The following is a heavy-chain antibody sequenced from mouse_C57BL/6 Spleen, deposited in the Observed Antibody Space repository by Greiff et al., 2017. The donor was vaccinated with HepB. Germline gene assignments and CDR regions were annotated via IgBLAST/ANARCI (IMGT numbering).Heavy chain of an antibody. J-gene: IGHJ4*01. CDR1: GYTFTDYN. Sequence: VHVKQSGPELVKPGASVKIPCKASGYTFTDYNMDWVKQSHGKSLEWIGDINPNNGGTIYNQKFKGKATLTVDKSSSTAYMELRSLTSEDTAVYYCARNGDYDPLYAMDYWGQGTSVTVSS. CDR2: INPNNGGT. V-gene: IGHV1-18*01. D-gene: IGHD2-4*01. CDR3: ARNGDYDPLYAMDY.